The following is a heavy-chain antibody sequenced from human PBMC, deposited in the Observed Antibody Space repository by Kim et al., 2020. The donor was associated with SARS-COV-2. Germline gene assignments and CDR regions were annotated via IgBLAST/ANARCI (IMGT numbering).Heavy chain of an antibody. J-gene: IGHJ6*03. CDR1: GFTFDDYG. Sequence: GGSLRLSCAASGFTFDDYGMSWVRQAPGKGLEWVSGINWNGGSTGYADSVKGRFTISRDNAKNSLYLQMNSLRAEDTALYHCARGGRHTAAYYYMDVWGKGTTVTVSS. CDR2: INWNGGST. CDR3: ARGGRHTAAYYYMDV. V-gene: IGHV3-20*01. D-gene: IGHD5-18*01.